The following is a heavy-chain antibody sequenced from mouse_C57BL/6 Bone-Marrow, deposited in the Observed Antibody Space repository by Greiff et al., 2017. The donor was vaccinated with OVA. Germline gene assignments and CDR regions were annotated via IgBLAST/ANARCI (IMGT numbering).Heavy chain of an antibody. CDR2: INPYNGGT. CDR1: GYTFTDYY. Sequence: VQLKESGPVLVKPGASVKMSCKASGYTFTDYYMNWVKQSHGKSLEWIGVINPYNGGTSYNQKFKGKATLTVDKSSSTAYMELNSLTSEDSAVYYCAGRDWYFDVWGTGTTVTVSS. J-gene: IGHJ1*03. CDR3: AGRDWYFDV. V-gene: IGHV1-19*01.